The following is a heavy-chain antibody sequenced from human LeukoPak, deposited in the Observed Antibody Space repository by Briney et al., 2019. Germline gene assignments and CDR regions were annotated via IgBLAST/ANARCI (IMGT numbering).Heavy chain of an antibody. V-gene: IGHV4-34*01. D-gene: IGHD6-19*01. CDR1: GGSFSGYY. CDR3: ARSGYSSYD. CDR2: INHSGST. J-gene: IGHJ4*02. Sequence: SETLSLTCAVYGGSFSGYYWSWIRQPPGKGLEWIGEINHSGSTNYNPSLESRVTMSVDTSKNQFSLKLSSVTAADTAVYYCARSGYSSYDWGQGTLVTVSS.